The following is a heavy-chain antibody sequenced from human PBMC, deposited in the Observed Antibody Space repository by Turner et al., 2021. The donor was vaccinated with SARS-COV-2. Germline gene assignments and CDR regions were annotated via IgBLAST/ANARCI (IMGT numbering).Heavy chain of an antibody. J-gene: IGHJ2*01. D-gene: IGHD3-22*01. CDR2: FDPEDGET. V-gene: IGHV1-24*01. Sequence: VQLVQSGAALQMSGASVMVSCKAFGYTLIALSMHWVRHAPGRGLEWMGGFDPEDGETSYAQKFQGRVTMTEDTTTDTAYMELSSLRSEDTAVCYCATTLVTLIGNWYFDLWGRGTLVTVSS. CDR3: ATTLVTLIGNWYFDL. CDR1: GYTLIALS.